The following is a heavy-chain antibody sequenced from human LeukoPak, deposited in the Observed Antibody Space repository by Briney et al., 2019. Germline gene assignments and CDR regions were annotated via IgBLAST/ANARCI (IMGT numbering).Heavy chain of an antibody. CDR3: ARDADADKGGDF. D-gene: IGHD3-16*01. Sequence: GGSLRLSCVASGFTFSTYTMTWVRQVPGKGLEWVSSISSGSTYIYYADSVRGRFTVSRDKANMSLSLQMNSLRAEDTAAYYCARDADADKGGDFWGQGVLVTVSS. CDR2: ISSGSTYI. V-gene: IGHV3-21*01. J-gene: IGHJ4*02. CDR1: GFTFSTYT.